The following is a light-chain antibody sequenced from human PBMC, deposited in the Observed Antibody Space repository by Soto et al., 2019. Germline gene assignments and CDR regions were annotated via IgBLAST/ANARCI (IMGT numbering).Light chain of an antibody. CDR3: LQGNNYPWT. J-gene: IGKJ1*01. V-gene: IGKV1-6*01. Sequence: AIQMTQSPSSLSASVGDTVTITCRASQGIRDDLGWYQQKPGRAPKLLIYAASTLQSGVPSRFSGSGSGTDFTLTISSLQPEDFATYYCLQGNNYPWTFGQGTKVDIK. CDR2: AAS. CDR1: QGIRDD.